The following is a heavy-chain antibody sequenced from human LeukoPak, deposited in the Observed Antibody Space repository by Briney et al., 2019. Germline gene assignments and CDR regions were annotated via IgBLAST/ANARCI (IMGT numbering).Heavy chain of an antibody. CDR1: GFTFSSYW. J-gene: IGHJ3*02. Sequence: GGSLRLSCAASGFTFSSYWMHWVRQAPGKGLVWVSRVSDDERTTNYADPVKGRFTISRDSAMNILYLQMDSLRAEDTAAYYCARAAPKTRNAFDIWGQGTVVTVSS. CDR2: VSDDERTT. CDR3: ARAAPKTRNAFDI. V-gene: IGHV3-74*01.